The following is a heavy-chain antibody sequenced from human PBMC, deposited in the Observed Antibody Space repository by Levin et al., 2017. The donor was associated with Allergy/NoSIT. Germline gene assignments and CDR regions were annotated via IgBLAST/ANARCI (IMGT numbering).Heavy chain of an antibody. Sequence: SQTLSLPCTVSGGSISSSSYYWGWIRQPPGKGLEWIGSIYYSGSTYYNPSLKSRVTISVDTSKNQFSLKLSSVTAADTAVYYCARHFPHGDGSGSYSYFDYWGQGTLVTVSS. J-gene: IGHJ4*02. D-gene: IGHD3-10*01. V-gene: IGHV4-39*01. CDR3: ARHFPHGDGSGSYSYFDY. CDR1: GGSISSSSYY. CDR2: IYYSGST.